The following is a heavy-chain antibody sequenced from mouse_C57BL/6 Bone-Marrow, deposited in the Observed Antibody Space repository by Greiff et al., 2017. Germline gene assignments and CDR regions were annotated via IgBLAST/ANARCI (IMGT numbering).Heavy chain of an antibody. D-gene: IGHD1-1*01. Sequence: EVQLVESGGGLVQPGGSLKLSCAASGFTFSDYYMYWVRQTPEKRLEWVAYISNGGGSTYYPDTVKGRFTISRDNAKNTLYLQMSRLKSEDTAMYYCARPNYYDGSSPFAYWGQGTLVTVSA. J-gene: IGHJ3*01. CDR2: ISNGGGST. CDR1: GFTFSDYY. CDR3: ARPNYYDGSSPFAY. V-gene: IGHV5-12*01.